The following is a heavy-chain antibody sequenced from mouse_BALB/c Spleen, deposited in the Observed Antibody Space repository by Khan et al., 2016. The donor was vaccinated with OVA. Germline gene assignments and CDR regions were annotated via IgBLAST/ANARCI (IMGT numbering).Heavy chain of an antibody. D-gene: IGHD2-3*01. CDR1: GYSITSGYY. Sequence: VQLKQSGPGLVKPSQSLSLTCSVTGYSITSGYYWNWIRQFPGNKLEWMGYISYDGSNNYNPSLKNRIPIPRATSKNQFFLKLNSVTTEDTATYYCARGYDGYYWFAYWGQGTLVTVSA. CDR2: ISYDGSN. J-gene: IGHJ3*01. CDR3: ARGYDGYYWFAY. V-gene: IGHV3-6*02.